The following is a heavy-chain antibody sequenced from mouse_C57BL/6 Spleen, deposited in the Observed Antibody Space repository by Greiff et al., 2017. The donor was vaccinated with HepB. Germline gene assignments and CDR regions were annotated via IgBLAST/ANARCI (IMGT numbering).Heavy chain of an antibody. D-gene: IGHD1-1*02. CDR2: INPGSGGT. V-gene: IGHV1-54*01. Sequence: VQLQQSGAELVRPGTSVKVSCKASGYAFTNYLIEWVKQRPGQGLEWIGVINPGSGGTNYNEKFKGKATLTADKSSSPAYMQLSSLTSEDSAVYFCARRAYGGPHWYFGVWGTGTTVTVSS. CDR1: GYAFTNYL. CDR3: ARRAYGGPHWYFGV. J-gene: IGHJ1*03.